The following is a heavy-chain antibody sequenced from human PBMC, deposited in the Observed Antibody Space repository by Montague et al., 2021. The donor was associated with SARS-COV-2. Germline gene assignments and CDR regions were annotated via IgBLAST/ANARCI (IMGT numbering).Heavy chain of an antibody. D-gene: IGHD3-22*01. Sequence: SVKVSCKASGYTFPAYYIYWLRQAPGHGLEYMGWINPNRGGTNFAQRFHGRVTLTRDTSISTVHVELTRLTSDDTAVYYCAGDLVVSHAMDVWGQGTTVTVSS. CDR3: AGDLVVSHAMDV. J-gene: IGHJ6*02. CDR2: INPNRGGT. V-gene: IGHV1-2*02. CDR1: GYTFPAYY.